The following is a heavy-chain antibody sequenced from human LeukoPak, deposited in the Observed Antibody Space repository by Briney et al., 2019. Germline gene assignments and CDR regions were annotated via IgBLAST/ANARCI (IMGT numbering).Heavy chain of an antibody. J-gene: IGHJ4*02. V-gene: IGHV4-61*08. CDR3: ARDLGGGGDDDY. D-gene: IGHD2-21*02. Sequence: SETLSLTCTVSGGSISSGDYYWSWIRQPPGKGLEWIGYIYYSGSTNYNPSLKSRVTISVDTSKNQFSLKLSSVTTADTAVYYCARDLGGGGDDDYWGQGTLVTVSS. CDR2: IYYSGST. CDR1: GGSISSGDYY.